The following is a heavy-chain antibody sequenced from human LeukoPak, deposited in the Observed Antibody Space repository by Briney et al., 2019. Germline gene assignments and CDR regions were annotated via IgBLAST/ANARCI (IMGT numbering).Heavy chain of an antibody. J-gene: IGHJ4*02. CDR3: GRGGAKGSFDY. CDR1: GFTLSSHW. Sequence: GGSLRLSCEASGFTLSSHWMSWVRQAPGKGLEWVSSISSSSDYIYYADSVKGRFTISRDNAKNSLYLQMNSLRVEDTSVYYCGRGGAKGSFDYWGQGTLVTVSS. CDR2: ISSSSDYI. V-gene: IGHV3-21*01.